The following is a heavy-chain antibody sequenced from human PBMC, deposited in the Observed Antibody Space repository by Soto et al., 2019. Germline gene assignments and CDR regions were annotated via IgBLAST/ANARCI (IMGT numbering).Heavy chain of an antibody. D-gene: IGHD6-6*01. V-gene: IGHV3-30*18. CDR2: ISYDGSNK. Sequence: QVQLVESGGGVVQPGRSLRLSCAASGFTFSSYGMHWVRQAPGKGLESVAVISYDGSNKYYADSVKGRFTISRDNSKNTLYLQMNSLRAEDTAVYYCAKDLSYSSSWFVSQYYYYYGMDVWGQGTTVTVSS. CDR3: AKDLSYSSSWFVSQYYYYYGMDV. J-gene: IGHJ6*02. CDR1: GFTFSSYG.